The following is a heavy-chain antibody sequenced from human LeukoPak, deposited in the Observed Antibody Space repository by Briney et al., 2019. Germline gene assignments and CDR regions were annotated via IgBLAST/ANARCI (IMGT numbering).Heavy chain of an antibody. Sequence: PSQTLSLTCTVSGGSISSGDYYWSWIRQPPGKGLEWIGYIYYSGSTYYNPSLKSRVTISVDTSKNQFSLKLSSVTAADTAVYYCARARYGSGSSGYFDSWGRGTLVTVSS. V-gene: IGHV4-30-4*01. CDR2: IYYSGST. CDR3: ARARYGSGSSGYFDS. J-gene: IGHJ2*01. D-gene: IGHD3-10*01. CDR1: GGSISSGDYY.